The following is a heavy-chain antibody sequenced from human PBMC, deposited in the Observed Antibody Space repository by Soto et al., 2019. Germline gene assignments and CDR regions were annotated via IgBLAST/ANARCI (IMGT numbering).Heavy chain of an antibody. J-gene: IGHJ4*02. D-gene: IGHD3-16*01. Sequence: SETLSLTCVVSVYSGSSAYFGGCIRQPPGKGLEWIGSISHSVGTHYNPSLKSRVSLSINTSKNQLSLTLSSVTAADTAVYYCARDLGGGSHDYWGQGALV. CDR1: VYSGSSAYF. CDR3: ARDLGGGSHDY. V-gene: IGHV4-38-2*02. CDR2: ISHSVGT.